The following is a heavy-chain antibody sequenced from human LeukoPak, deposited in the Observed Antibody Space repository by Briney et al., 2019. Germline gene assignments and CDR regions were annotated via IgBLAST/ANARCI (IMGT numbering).Heavy chain of an antibody. CDR1: GFTSDDYG. CDR2: INWNVGST. CDR3: ARADYDSSGQFYGMDV. V-gene: IGHV3-20*04. Sequence: GGSLRLSCAASGFTSDDYGMSWVRHAPGKGLGWVSGINWNVGSTGYADSVKGRFTISRDNAKNSLYLQMNSLRVEDTALYYCARADYDSSGQFYGMDVWGQGTTVTVSS. J-gene: IGHJ6*02. D-gene: IGHD3-22*01.